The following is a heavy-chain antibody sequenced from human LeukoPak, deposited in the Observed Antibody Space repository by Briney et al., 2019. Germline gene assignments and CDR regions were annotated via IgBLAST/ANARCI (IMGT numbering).Heavy chain of an antibody. CDR1: GGTIGSYY. V-gene: IGHV4-59*08. CDR3: ARHGGDYPHLYDNCSMEA. J-gene: IGHJ6*02. CDR2: IYYSGST. D-gene: IGHD1-1*01. Sequence: SETLSLTCTISGGTIGSYYWSWIRQPPGRGLEWVGYIYYSGSTNYNPSLMTRVAISLDTSKNHLSLNLTSVTAADTAVYYCARHGGDYPHLYDNCSMEAWGQGTTVTVSS.